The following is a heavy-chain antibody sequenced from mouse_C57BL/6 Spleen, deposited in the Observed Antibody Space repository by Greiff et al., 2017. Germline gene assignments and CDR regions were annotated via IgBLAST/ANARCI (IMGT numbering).Heavy chain of an antibody. J-gene: IGHJ4*01. CDR1: GYTFTDYA. CDR3: GNLYAMDY. D-gene: IGHD2-1*01. CDR2: ISTYYGDA. V-gene: IGHV1-67*01. Sequence: VQGVESGPELVRPGVSVKISCKGSGYTFTDYAMHWVKQSHAKSLEWIGVISTYYGDASYNQKFKDKATMTVDKSSSTAYMELARLTSEDSAVPHYGNLYAMDYWGQGTSVTVSS.